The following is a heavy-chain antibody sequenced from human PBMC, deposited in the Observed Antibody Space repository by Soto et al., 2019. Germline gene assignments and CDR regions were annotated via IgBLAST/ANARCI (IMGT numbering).Heavy chain of an antibody. CDR3: ARSFMIRGSPGNWFDP. Sequence: SQTLSLTCTVSGGSISSYYWSWIRQPPGKGLEWIGYISYSGSTNYNPSLKSRVTISVDTSKNQFSLKLSSVTAADTAVYYCARSFMIRGSPGNWFDPWGQGTLVTVSS. V-gene: IGHV4-59*01. D-gene: IGHD3-10*01. CDR1: GGSISSYY. CDR2: ISYSGST. J-gene: IGHJ5*02.